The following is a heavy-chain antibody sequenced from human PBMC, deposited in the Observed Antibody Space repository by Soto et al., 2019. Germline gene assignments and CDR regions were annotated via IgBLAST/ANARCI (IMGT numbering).Heavy chain of an antibody. Sequence: RVSCAAAEVKSINYAMSRVSQAPGKGLEWVSLISATGGGTYYADSVKGRFTISRDNSHNTLYLQVHSLTAEDTAVYYCAKDRRAGGNSAFYFDFWGQGAQVTVSS. CDR2: ISATGGGT. V-gene: IGHV3-23*01. D-gene: IGHD3-16*01. CDR1: EVKSINYA. J-gene: IGHJ4*02. CDR3: AKDRRAGGNSAFYFDF.